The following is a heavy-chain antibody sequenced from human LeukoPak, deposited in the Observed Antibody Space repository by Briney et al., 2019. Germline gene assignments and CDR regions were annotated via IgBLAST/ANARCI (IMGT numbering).Heavy chain of an antibody. CDR3: ARWGKHYYDSSGYYY. J-gene: IGHJ4*02. D-gene: IGHD3-22*01. Sequence: ASVKVSCTPSGYTFTGYYMHWVRQTPGQRLEWMGWIHPTSGGTKYAQRFQGRVTVTRDTSISTVYMELSRLRSDDTAVYYCARWGKHYYDSSGYYYWGQGTLVSVSS. CDR2: IHPTSGGT. V-gene: IGHV1-2*02. CDR1: GYTFTGYY.